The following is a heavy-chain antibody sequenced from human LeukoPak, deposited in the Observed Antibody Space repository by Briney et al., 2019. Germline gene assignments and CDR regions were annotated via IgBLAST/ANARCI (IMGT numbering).Heavy chain of an antibody. J-gene: IGHJ4*02. D-gene: IGHD3-10*01. CDR3: ARDLYYYYGSGSYLNDY. Sequence: ASVKVSCKASGYTFTSYGISWVRQAPGQGLEWMGWISAYNGNTNYAQKLQGGVTMTTDTSTSTAYMELRSLRSDDTAVYYCARDLYYYYGSGSYLNDYWGQGTLVTVSS. V-gene: IGHV1-18*04. CDR1: GYTFTSYG. CDR2: ISAYNGNT.